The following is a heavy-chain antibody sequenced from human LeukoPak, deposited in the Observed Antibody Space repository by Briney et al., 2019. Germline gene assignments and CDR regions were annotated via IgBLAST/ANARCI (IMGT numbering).Heavy chain of an antibody. CDR2: ISSSGGST. CDR1: GFTFSNSA. J-gene: IGHJ4*02. V-gene: IGHV3-23*01. D-gene: IGHD2-21*02. CDR3: ARGQSYCGGDCYFDYFDY. Sequence: GGSLRLSCAASGFTFSNSAMSWVRQAPGKGLEWVSAISSSGGSTYYADSVKGRFTISRDNSKNTLYLQMNSLRDEDTAVYYCARGQSYCGGDCYFDYFDYWGQGTLVTVSS.